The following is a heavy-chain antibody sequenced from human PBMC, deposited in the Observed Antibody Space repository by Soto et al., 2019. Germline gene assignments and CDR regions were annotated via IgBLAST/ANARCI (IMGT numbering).Heavy chain of an antibody. CDR3: ARDAGTGWFDP. V-gene: IGHV3-21*01. CDR2: ISSSSSYI. CDR1: GFTFSSYS. Sequence: GALRLSCAASGFTFSSYSMNWVRQAPGKGLEWVSSISSSSSYIYYADSVKGRFTISRDNAKNSLYLQMNSLRAEDTAVYYCARDAGTGWFDPWGQGTLVTVSS. J-gene: IGHJ5*02. D-gene: IGHD1-1*01.